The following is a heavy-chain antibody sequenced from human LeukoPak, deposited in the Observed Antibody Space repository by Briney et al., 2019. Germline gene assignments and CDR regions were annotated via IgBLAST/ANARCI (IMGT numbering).Heavy chain of an antibody. CDR1: GGSISSYY. CDR3: ARLHYYDSSGYITGALGY. V-gene: IGHV4-59*01. J-gene: IGHJ4*02. D-gene: IGHD3-22*01. CDR2: IYYSGST. Sequence: SETLSLTCTVSGGSISSYYWGWIRQPPGKGLEWIGYIYYSGSTNYNPSLKSRVTISVDTSKNQFSLKLSSVTAADTAVYYCARLHYYDSSGYITGALGYWGQGTLVTVSS.